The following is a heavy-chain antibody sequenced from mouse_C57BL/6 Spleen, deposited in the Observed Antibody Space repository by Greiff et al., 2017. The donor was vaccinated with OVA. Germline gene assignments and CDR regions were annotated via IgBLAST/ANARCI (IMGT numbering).Heavy chain of an antibody. CDR3: ASMIKGAMDY. V-gene: IGHV1-42*01. Sequence: DVQLQESGPELVKPGASVKISCKASGYSFTGYYMNWVKQSPEKSLEWIGEINPSTGGTTYNQKFKAKATLTVDKSSSTAYMQLKSLTSEDSAVYYCASMIKGAMDYWGQGTSVTVSS. D-gene: IGHD2-4*01. CDR1: GYSFTGYY. J-gene: IGHJ4*01. CDR2: INPSTGGT.